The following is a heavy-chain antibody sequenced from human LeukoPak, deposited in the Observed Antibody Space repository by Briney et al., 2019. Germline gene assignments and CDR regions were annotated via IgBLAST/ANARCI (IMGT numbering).Heavy chain of an antibody. Sequence: GGSLRLSCAATGLIFSAYAMGWVRQVPGKGLEWVSIISGRTNSFRTYYADSVRGRFTISRDNSMNAVYLQMSSLRADDTAVYYCATGRAVPGSWYWFDPWGQGTLVTVSS. CDR3: ATGRAVPGSWYWFDP. CDR2: ISGRTNSFRT. J-gene: IGHJ5*02. V-gene: IGHV3-23*01. CDR1: GLIFSAYA. D-gene: IGHD6-19*01.